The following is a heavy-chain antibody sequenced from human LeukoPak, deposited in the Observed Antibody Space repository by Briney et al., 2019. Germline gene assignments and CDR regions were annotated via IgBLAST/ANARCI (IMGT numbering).Heavy chain of an antibody. Sequence: SETLSLTCSVLGGSIRRYFWSWIRQPPGKGLEWIGYIYYNGGTKYNPSLESRVTISVDTSKSQFSLNLNSVTAADTAMYYCARHPGYTILTGYTYFDYWGQGALVTVSS. J-gene: IGHJ4*02. V-gene: IGHV4-59*08. CDR2: IYYNGGT. CDR1: GGSIRRYF. CDR3: ARHPGYTILTGYTYFDY. D-gene: IGHD3-9*01.